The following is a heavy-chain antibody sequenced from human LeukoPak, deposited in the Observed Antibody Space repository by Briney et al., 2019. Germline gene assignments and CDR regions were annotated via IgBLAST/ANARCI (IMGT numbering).Heavy chain of an antibody. CDR2: IYYSGST. CDR1: GGSISSYY. Sequence: SETLSLTCTVSGGSISSYYWSWFRQPPAKGLEWIGYIYYSGSTNYNPSLKSRVTISVDTSKNQFSLKLSSVTAADTAVYYCARARDITIFGVRWFDPWGQGTLVTVSS. V-gene: IGHV4-59*01. CDR3: ARARDITIFGVRWFDP. J-gene: IGHJ5*02. D-gene: IGHD3-3*01.